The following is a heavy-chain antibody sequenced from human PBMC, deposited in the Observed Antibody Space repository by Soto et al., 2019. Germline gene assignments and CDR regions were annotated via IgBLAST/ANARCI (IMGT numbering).Heavy chain of an antibody. D-gene: IGHD6-13*01. Sequence: SGPTLVNLTQPLTLTCTFSGFSLSTSGMCVGWVRQPPGKSLECLALIDWHDDKYYRTSLKTRLTIAKDTSKNHLVLTMSNMDAVDTARYYWARIPLASAGFYGIEVWAQETTFTVSS. CDR1: GFSLSTSGMC. V-gene: IGHV2-70*20. CDR3: ARIPLASAGFYGIEV. J-gene: IGHJ6*02. CDR2: IDWHDDK.